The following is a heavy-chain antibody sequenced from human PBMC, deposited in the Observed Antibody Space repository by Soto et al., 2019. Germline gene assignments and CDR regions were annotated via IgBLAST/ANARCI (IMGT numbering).Heavy chain of an antibody. J-gene: IGHJ5*02. CDR1: GDSVSSNSAA. CDR2: TYYWSKWYN. Sequence: SQTLSLTCAISGDSVSSNSAAWNWIRQSPSRGLEWLGRTYYWSKWYNDYAVSVKSRITINPDTSKNQFSLQLNSVTPEDTAVYYRARDPYTVYWFDPWGQGTLVTVYS. V-gene: IGHV6-1*01. D-gene: IGHD2-2*02. CDR3: ARDPYTVYWFDP.